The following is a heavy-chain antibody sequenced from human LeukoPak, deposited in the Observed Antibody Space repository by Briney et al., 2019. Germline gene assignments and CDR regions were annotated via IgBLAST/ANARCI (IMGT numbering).Heavy chain of an antibody. J-gene: IGHJ4*02. V-gene: IGHV3-23*01. CDR3: AKDLGYDYVWGEGNLYDY. CDR2: ISGNGRKT. CDR1: GFTFRSYG. D-gene: IGHD3-16*01. Sequence: GGTLRLSCEASGFTFRSYGMSWVRQAPGKGLEWVSIISGNGRKTDYADSVKGRFTISRDNSKNTMYLLMNSLRVEDTAEYYCAKDLGYDYVWGEGNLYDYWGQGILVTVSS.